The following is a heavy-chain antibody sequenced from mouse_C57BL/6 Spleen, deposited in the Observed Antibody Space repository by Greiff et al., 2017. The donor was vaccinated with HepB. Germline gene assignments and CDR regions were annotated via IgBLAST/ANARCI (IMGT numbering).Heavy chain of an antibody. Sequence: QVQLQQPGTELVKPGASVKLSCKASGYTFTSYWMHWVKQRPGQGLEWIGNINPSNGGTNYNEKFKSKATLTVDKSSSTAYMQLSSLTSEDSAVYYCAREGRLTGTWYFEVWGTRTTVTVSS. V-gene: IGHV1-53*01. CDR1: GYTFTSYW. D-gene: IGHD4-1*01. CDR3: AREGRLTGTWYFEV. CDR2: INPSNGGT. J-gene: IGHJ1*03.